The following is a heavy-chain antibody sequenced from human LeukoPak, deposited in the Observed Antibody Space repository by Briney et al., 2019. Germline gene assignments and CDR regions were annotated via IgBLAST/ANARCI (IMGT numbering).Heavy chain of an antibody. CDR3: VKGSSYYYDSSGYYVDY. V-gene: IGHV3-64D*06. D-gene: IGHD3-22*01. J-gene: IGHJ4*01. CDR2: ISSNGGST. Sequence: GGSLTLSCSASGFSFKIFAMHWVRQAPGKGLEYVSAISSNGGSTYYADSVQGRVTISRDNSKNTLYLQMSSLRAEDTAVYYCVKGSSYYYDSSGYYVDYWGQGTLVTVSS. CDR1: GFSFKIFA.